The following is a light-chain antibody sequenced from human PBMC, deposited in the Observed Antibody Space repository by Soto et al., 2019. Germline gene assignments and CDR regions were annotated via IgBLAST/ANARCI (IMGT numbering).Light chain of an antibody. V-gene: IGKV1-5*01. Sequence: DIQMTQSPPTLPASPGDRVTITLRASQDISRWLAWYQQKPGKAPVLLIYDASTLQGGVPSRFSGTGSGTEFTLTISSLQPEDFATYYCQQYNAYYSFGQGTKVDIK. CDR1: QDISRW. CDR2: DAS. J-gene: IGKJ2*03. CDR3: QQYNAYYS.